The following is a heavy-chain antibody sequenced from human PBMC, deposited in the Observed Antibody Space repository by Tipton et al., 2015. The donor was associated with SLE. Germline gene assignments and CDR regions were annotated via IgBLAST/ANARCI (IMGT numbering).Heavy chain of an antibody. D-gene: IGHD5-24*01. CDR3: ARGKRTDGDGGRAFDY. Sequence: TLSLTCTVSGGSLSSHYWGSIRQPPGKGLEWIGYIYYSGSTNYNPSLKSRVTISVDTSKNQFSLKLSSVTAADTAVYYCARGKRTDGDGGRAFDYWGQGTLGTVSS. V-gene: IGHV4-59*11. J-gene: IGHJ4*02. CDR1: GGSLSSHY. CDR2: IYYSGST.